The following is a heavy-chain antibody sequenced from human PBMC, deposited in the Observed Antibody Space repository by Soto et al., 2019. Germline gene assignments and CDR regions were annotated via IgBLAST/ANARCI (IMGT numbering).Heavy chain of an antibody. CDR1: GCSISIGGYS. Sequence: PSETLSLTCAVSGCSISIGGYSWSWILQPPGKGLEWIGYIYHSGSTYYNPSLKSRVTMSVDRSKNQFSLKLSSVTAADTAVYYCARASGYCSGGSCPVGWFDPWGQGTLVTVSS. CDR2: IYHSGST. D-gene: IGHD2-15*01. J-gene: IGHJ5*02. V-gene: IGHV4-30-2*01. CDR3: ARASGYCSGGSCPVGWFDP.